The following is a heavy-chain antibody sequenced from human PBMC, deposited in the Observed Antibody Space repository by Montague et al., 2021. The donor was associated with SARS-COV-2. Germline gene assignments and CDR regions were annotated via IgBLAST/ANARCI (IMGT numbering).Heavy chain of an antibody. Sequence: SETLSLTCAVDGGSFSGYYWSWIRQPPGKGLEWIGEINHSGSTNXNPSLKSRVTISVDTSKNQFSLKLSSVTAADTAVYYCARQPVLRYFDWLSAAYGMDVWGQGTTVTVSS. CDR3: ARQPVLRYFDWLSAAYGMDV. D-gene: IGHD3-9*01. V-gene: IGHV4-34*01. CDR1: GGSFSGYY. J-gene: IGHJ6*02. CDR2: INHSGST.